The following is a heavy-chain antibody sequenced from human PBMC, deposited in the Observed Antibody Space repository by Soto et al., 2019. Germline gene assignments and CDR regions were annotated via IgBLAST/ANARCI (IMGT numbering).Heavy chain of an antibody. CDR2: IYHSGST. D-gene: IGHD4-17*01. Sequence: SETLSLTCAVSGGSISSSNWWSWVRQPPGKGLEWIGEIYHSGSTNYNPSLKSRVTISVDKSKNQFSLKLSSVTAADTAVYYCARSRIIYGDPTADAFDIWGQGKMVTV. V-gene: IGHV4-4*02. CDR3: ARSRIIYGDPTADAFDI. CDR1: GGSISSSNW. J-gene: IGHJ3*02.